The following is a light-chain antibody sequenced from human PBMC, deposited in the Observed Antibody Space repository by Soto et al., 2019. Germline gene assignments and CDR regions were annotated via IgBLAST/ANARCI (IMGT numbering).Light chain of an antibody. J-gene: IGKJ1*01. CDR1: QSIVNY. Sequence: DIQMTQSPSSLSASVGDRVTITCQASQSIVNYLNWYQQKPGKAPKLLISGASSLQSVVPSRFSGSGSGTNFTFTLSSLQPEDFATYYCQQSYNTPTFGQGTKVDTK. CDR3: QQSYNTPT. CDR2: GAS. V-gene: IGKV1-39*01.